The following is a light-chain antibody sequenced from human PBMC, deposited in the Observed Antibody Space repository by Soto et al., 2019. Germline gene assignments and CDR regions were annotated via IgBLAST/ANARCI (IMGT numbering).Light chain of an antibody. J-gene: IGKJ1*01. Sequence: EMVLTQSPGTLSFSPRERATLSCTASQSVSSSYLAWYQQKRDQAPRLLIYGTSSRATGIPDRFSGRGTGIDVNVTIGRLEPEDVAVYYCRQYGSSVWTFGQGTKVEIK. CDR3: RQYGSSVWT. CDR1: QSVSSSY. CDR2: GTS. V-gene: IGKV3-20*01.